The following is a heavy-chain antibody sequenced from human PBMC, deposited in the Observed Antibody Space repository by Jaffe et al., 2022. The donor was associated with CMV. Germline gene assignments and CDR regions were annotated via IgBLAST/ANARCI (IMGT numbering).Heavy chain of an antibody. Sequence: EVQLVESGGGLVKPGGSLRLSCAASGFAFNTFSLNWVRQAPGKGLEWLSSISSVSSYVYYADSLKGRFTISRDNAKNSVYLQMNSLRAEDTAVYYCVRGGRMGPTVVTQLDYWGQGTLVTASS. CDR1: GFAFNTFS. CDR3: VRGGRMGPTVVTQLDY. D-gene: IGHD1-26*01. CDR2: ISSVSSYV. V-gene: IGHV3-21*01. J-gene: IGHJ4*02.